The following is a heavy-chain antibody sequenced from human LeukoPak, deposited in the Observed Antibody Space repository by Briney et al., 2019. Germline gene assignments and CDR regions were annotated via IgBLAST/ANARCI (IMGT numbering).Heavy chain of an antibody. V-gene: IGHV4-34*01. Sequence: PSETLSLTCAVYDGSFSGYYWSWIRQPPGKGLEWIGEINHSGSTNYNPSLKSRVTTSVDTSKNQFSLKLSSVTAADTAVYYCARGVLAAAGTLWYYYYYYMDVWGKGTTVTVSS. CDR3: ARGVLAAAGTLWYYYYYYMDV. CDR1: DGSFSGYY. CDR2: INHSGST. J-gene: IGHJ6*03. D-gene: IGHD6-13*01.